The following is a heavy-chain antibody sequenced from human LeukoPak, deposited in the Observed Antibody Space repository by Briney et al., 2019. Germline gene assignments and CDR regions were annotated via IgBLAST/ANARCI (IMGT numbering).Heavy chain of an antibody. CDR1: GYTFTDYY. CDR2: ITPNSGGT. CDR3: ARMSLSRMKNFDY. J-gene: IGHJ4*02. V-gene: IGHV1-2*02. D-gene: IGHD3-16*01. Sequence: ASVKVSCKASGYTFTDYYIHWVRQAPGQGLEWMGWITPNSGGTNYAQKFQGRVTMTRDTSISTAYMELSRLRSDDTAVYYCARMSLSRMKNFDYWGQGTLVIVSS.